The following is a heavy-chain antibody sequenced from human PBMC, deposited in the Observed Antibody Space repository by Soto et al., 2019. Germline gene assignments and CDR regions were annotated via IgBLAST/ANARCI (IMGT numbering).Heavy chain of an antibody. CDR2: INHSGST. Sequence: ASETLSLTCAVYGGSFSGYYWSWIRQPPGKGLEWIGEINHSGSTNYNPSLKSRVTISVDTSKNQFSLKLSSVTAADTAVYYCARGRIQLWLSRRDPKRYSGYDAPWGYFDYWGQGTLVTVSS. CDR1: GGSFSGYY. V-gene: IGHV4-34*01. J-gene: IGHJ4*02. CDR3: ARGRIQLWLSRRDPKRYSGYDAPWGYFDY. D-gene: IGHD5-12*01.